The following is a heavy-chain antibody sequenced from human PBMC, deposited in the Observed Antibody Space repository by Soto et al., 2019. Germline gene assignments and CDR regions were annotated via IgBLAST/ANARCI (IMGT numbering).Heavy chain of an antibody. J-gene: IGHJ5*02. CDR1: GGSISSYY. CDR2: IFYSGST. CDR3: ARDAAETDWFDP. D-gene: IGHD6-25*01. V-gene: IGHV4-59*01. Sequence: SETLSLTCTVSGGSISSYYWSWIRQPPGKGLEWIGYIFYSGSTNYNPSLKSRVAISVDTSKNQFSLKLSSVTAADTAVYYCARDAAETDWFDPWGQGTLVTVSS.